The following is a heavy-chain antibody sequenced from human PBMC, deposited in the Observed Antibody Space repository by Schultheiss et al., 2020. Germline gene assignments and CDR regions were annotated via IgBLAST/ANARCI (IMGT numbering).Heavy chain of an antibody. CDR1: GYSFTSYW. J-gene: IGHJ4*02. CDR2: IYPGDSDT. D-gene: IGHD3-22*01. V-gene: IGHV5-51*01. Sequence: GGSLRLSCKGSGYSFTSYWIGWVRQMPGKGLEWMGIIYPGDSDTRYSPSFQGQVTISADKSISTAYLQWSSLKASDTAMYYCASSEPYYYDSSRGGSFDYWGQGTLVTVSS. CDR3: ASSEPYYYDSSRGGSFDY.